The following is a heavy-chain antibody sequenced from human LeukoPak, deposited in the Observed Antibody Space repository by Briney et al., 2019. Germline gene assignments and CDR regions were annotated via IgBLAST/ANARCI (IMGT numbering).Heavy chain of an antibody. CDR3: AKDIRESYSYYMDV. V-gene: IGHV3-43D*03. D-gene: IGHD3-10*01. CDR1: GFTFSDYS. CDR2: IHGDGSST. J-gene: IGHJ6*03. Sequence: HPGRSLRLSCAASGFTFSDYSMNWVRQAPGKGLEWVSLIHGDGSSTYYADSVKGRFTISRDNNKNSLYLQMNSLRAEDTAFYYCAKDIRESYSYYMDVWGKGTTVTVSS.